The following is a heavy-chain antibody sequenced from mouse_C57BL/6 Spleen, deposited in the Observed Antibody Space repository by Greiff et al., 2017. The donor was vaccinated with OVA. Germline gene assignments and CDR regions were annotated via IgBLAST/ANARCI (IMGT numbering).Heavy chain of an antibody. J-gene: IGHJ1*03. Sequence: EVQLQQSGPELVKPGASVKISCKASGYTFTDYYMNWVQQSHGKSLEWIGDINPNNGGTSYNQKFKGKATLTVDKSSSTAYMELRSLTSEDSAVYYCARVGATVVAHWYFDVWGTGTTVTVSS. CDR3: ARVGATVVAHWYFDV. CDR1: GYTFTDYY. V-gene: IGHV1-26*01. CDR2: INPNNGGT. D-gene: IGHD1-1*01.